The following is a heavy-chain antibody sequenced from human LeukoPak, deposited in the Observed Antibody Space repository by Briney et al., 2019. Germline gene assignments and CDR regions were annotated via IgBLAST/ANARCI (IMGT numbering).Heavy chain of an antibody. J-gene: IGHJ6*02. CDR3: ASLLRFLEWLSKDYGMDV. V-gene: IGHV3-30-3*01. D-gene: IGHD3-3*01. Sequence: GGSLRLSCAASGFTFSSYAMHWVRQAPGKGLEWVAVISYDGSNKYYADSVKGRSTISRDNSKNTLYLQMNSLRAEDTAVYYCASLLRFLEWLSKDYGMDVWGQGTTVTVSS. CDR1: GFTFSSYA. CDR2: ISYDGSNK.